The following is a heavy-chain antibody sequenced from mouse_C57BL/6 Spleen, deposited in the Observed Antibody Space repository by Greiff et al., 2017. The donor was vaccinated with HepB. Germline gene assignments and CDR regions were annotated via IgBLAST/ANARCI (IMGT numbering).Heavy chain of an antibody. D-gene: IGHD4-1*01. V-gene: IGHV1-69*01. CDR3: AREGLGRLGLLVD. J-gene: IGHJ3*01. CDR1: GYTFTSYW. CDR2: IDPSDSYT. Sequence: QVHVKQPGAELVMPGASVKLSCKASGYTFTSYWMHWVKQRPGQGLEWIGEIDPSDSYTNYNQKFKGKSTLTVDKSSSTAYMQLSSLTSEDSAVYYCAREGLGRLGLLVDWGQGTLVTVSA.